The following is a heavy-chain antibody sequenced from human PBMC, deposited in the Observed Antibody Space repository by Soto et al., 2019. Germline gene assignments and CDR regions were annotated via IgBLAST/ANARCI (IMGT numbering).Heavy chain of an antibody. J-gene: IGHJ4*02. V-gene: IGHV4-4*07. CDR1: GDSISNYY. CDR3: ARSGGSFNLDY. CDR2: IYNSGST. Sequence: SETLSLTCSVSGDSISNYYWIWIRQPAGKGLEWIGRIYNSGSTKYNPSLKSRVTMSDDTSKNQFSLNLISVTAADTAVYYCARSGGSFNLDYWGLGTLVTVSS. D-gene: IGHD1-26*01.